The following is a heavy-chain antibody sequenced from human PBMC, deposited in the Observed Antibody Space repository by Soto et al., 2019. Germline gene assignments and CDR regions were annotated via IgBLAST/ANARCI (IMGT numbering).Heavy chain of an antibody. Sequence: DVQLVESGGGLIQPGESLRLSCAAFGFTISGKKYVAWVRQAPGKGLGWVSALYDIDGSFYADSVKGRFTTSSDSSKTTVYLQMNDLRPDDTAVYYCATWHEREHAYDVWGLGTTVTVSS. V-gene: IGHV3-53*01. D-gene: IGHD1-1*01. CDR1: GFTISGKKY. CDR2: LYDIDGS. CDR3: ATWHEREHAYDV. J-gene: IGHJ3*01.